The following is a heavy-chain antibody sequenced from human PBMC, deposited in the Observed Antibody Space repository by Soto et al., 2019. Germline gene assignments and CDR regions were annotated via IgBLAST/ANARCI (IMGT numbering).Heavy chain of an antibody. CDR1: GGSFSGYY. CDR2: INNSGST. J-gene: IGHJ6*02. CDR3: ARSLLMPYYYGMDV. Sequence: QVQLQQWGAGLLKPSETLSLTCAVYGGSFSGYYWSWIRQPPGKGLEWIGEINNSGSTNYNPSLKSRVTISVDTSQNQFSLKLSSVTAADRAVYYCARSLLMPYYYGMDVWGQGTTVTVSS. V-gene: IGHV4-34*01. D-gene: IGHD2-2*01.